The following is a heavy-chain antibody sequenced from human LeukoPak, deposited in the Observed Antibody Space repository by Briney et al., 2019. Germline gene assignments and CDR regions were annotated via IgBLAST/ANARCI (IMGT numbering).Heavy chain of an antibody. D-gene: IGHD3-22*01. V-gene: IGHV4-31*01. CDR2: IYYSGST. J-gene: IGHJ4*02. Sequence: SETLSLTCTVSGASISSGTYYWSWIRQHPGRGLEWIGCIYYSGSTFYNPSLKSPFTISVDTSKNQFSLKLNSVTAADTAVYYCARADYSYDSSNNRLYYFDYWGQGTLVTVSS. CDR1: GASISSGTYY. CDR3: ARADYSYDSSNNRLYYFDY.